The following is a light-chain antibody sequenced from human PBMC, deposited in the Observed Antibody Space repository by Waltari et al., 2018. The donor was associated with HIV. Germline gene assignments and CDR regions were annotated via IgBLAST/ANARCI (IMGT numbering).Light chain of an antibody. V-gene: IGLV3-21*02. CDR3: QVWDSSSAHQV. CDR1: NIGSKS. J-gene: IGLJ1*01. Sequence: SYVLTQPPSVSVAPGQTARITWGGNNIGSKSGHWYQQKPGQAPVLVVYDDSDRPSGIPERFSGSNAGNTATLTISRVEAGDEADYSCQVWDSSSAHQVFGTGTKVTVL. CDR2: DDS.